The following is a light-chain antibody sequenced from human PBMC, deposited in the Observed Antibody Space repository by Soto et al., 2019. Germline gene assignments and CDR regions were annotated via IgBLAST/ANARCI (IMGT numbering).Light chain of an antibody. CDR3: QKYNSPPRT. J-gene: IGKJ1*01. V-gene: IGKV1-27*01. CDR1: QGISNY. CDR2: AAS. Sequence: DIQMTQSPPSLSASVGDRVTIACRASQGISNYLAWYQQKPGELPKLVIYAASILQTGVPSRFSGSGPGTDFSLTISSLQPEDVATYFCQKYNSPPRTFGQGTKVDIK.